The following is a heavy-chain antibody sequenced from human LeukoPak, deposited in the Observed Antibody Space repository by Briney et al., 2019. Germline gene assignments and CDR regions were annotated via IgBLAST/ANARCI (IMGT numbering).Heavy chain of an antibody. CDR3: ARGTGYNTYVYGLP. Sequence: SVRVSCKASGYRFTENYLHWLRQAPGHGFEWLGCINATSYDTFYEHKFQGRIRLPRDTSVNTAYMFLDDLTSDDTAVYYCARGTGYNTYVYGLPWGQGTLV. J-gene: IGHJ5*02. CDR1: GYRFTENY. V-gene: IGHV1-2*07. CDR2: INATSYDT. D-gene: IGHD5-24*01.